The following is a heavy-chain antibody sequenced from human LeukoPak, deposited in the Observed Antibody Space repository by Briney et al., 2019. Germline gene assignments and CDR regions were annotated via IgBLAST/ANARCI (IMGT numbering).Heavy chain of an antibody. D-gene: IGHD3-10*01. CDR1: GFTFSSYA. V-gene: IGHV3-23*01. Sequence: PGGSLRLSCAASGFTFSSYAMSWVRQAPGKGLEWVSDISSSGGSTYYADSVKGRFTISRDNSKNSLYLQMNSLRTEDTALYYCAKEAYGGFGELTYYFDYWGQGTLVTVSS. CDR2: ISSSGGST. J-gene: IGHJ4*02. CDR3: AKEAYGGFGELTYYFDY.